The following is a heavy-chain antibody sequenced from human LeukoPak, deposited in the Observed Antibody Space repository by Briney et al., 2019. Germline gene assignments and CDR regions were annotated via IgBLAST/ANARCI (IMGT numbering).Heavy chain of an antibody. D-gene: IGHD1-14*01. CDR2: ISGSSSTI. J-gene: IGHJ4*02. CDR3: VRDAGGY. CDR1: RFTFSSYS. V-gene: IGHV3-48*04. Sequence: GGSLRLSCAASRFTFSSYSMNWVRQAPGEGLEWVSYISGSSSTIYYADSVKGQFTISRDNSKNTLYLQMNSLRTEDTGVYFCVRDAGGYWGQGTLVTVSS.